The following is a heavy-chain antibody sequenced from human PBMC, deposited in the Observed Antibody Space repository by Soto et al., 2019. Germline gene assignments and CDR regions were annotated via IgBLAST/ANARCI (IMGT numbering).Heavy chain of an antibody. CDR2: IYYSGST. Sequence: PSETLSLTCTVSGGSISSSSYYWGWIRQPPGKGLEWIGSIYYSGSTNYNPPLKSRVTISVDTSKNQFSLKLSSVTAADTAVYYCAISRYSSGWSYFDYWGQRTLVTVSS. J-gene: IGHJ4*02. CDR1: GGSISSSSYY. D-gene: IGHD6-19*01. CDR3: AISRYSSGWSYFDY. V-gene: IGHV4-39*07.